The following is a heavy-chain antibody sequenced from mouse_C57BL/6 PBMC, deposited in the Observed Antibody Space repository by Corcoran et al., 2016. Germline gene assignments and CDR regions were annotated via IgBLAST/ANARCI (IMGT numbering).Heavy chain of an antibody. CDR2: INPNNGGT. J-gene: IGHJ3*01. CDR3: ATDWFAY. CDR1: GYTFTDYY. Sequence: EVQLQQSGPELVKPGASVKISCKASGYTFTDYYMNWVKQSHGKSLEWIGDINPNNGGTSYNQKFKGKATLTGDKSSSTAYMELRSLTSEDSAVYYCATDWFAYWGQGTLVTVSA. V-gene: IGHV1-26*01.